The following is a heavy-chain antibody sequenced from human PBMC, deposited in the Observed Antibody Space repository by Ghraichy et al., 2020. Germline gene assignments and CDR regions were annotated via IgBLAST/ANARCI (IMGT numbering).Heavy chain of an antibody. CDR3: ARDPHYDFWSGPPRLGFAY. V-gene: IGHV3-7*03. CDR2: IKQDGSEK. CDR1: GFTFSSYW. Sequence: GGSLRLSCAASGFTFSSYWMSWVRQAPGKGLEWVANIKQDGSEKYYVDSVKGRFTISRDNAKNSLYLQMNSLRAEDTAVYYCARDPHYDFWSGPPRLGFAYSCHGTLATVSS. J-gene: IGHJ4*01. D-gene: IGHD3-3*01.